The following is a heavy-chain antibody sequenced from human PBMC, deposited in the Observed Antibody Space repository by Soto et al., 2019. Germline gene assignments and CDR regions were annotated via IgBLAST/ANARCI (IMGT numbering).Heavy chain of an antibody. CDR1: GYTFTSYY. J-gene: IGHJ6*02. V-gene: IGHV1-46*01. Sequence: ASVKVSCKASGYTFTSYYTHWVRQAPGQGLEWMGIINPSGGSTSYAQKFQGRVTMTRDTSTSTVYMELSSLRSEDTAVYYCARERSVVGQGYSYGYYYGMDVWGQGTTVTVSS. CDR3: ARERSVVGQGYSYGYYYGMDV. D-gene: IGHD5-18*01. CDR2: INPSGGST.